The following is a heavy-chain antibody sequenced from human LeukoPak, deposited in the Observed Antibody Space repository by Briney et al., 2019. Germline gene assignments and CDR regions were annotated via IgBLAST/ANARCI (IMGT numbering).Heavy chain of an antibody. Sequence: PGGSLRLSCAASGFTFDDYAMHWVRHAPGKGLEWVSLISWDGGSTYYADSVKGRFTISRDNSKNSLYLQMNSLRAEDTALYYCAKDGPQYSGYDLSRYYYYMDVWGKGATVTVSS. CDR3: AKDGPQYSGYDLSRYYYYMDV. V-gene: IGHV3-43D*03. CDR1: GFTFDDYA. CDR2: ISWDGGST. D-gene: IGHD5-12*01. J-gene: IGHJ6*03.